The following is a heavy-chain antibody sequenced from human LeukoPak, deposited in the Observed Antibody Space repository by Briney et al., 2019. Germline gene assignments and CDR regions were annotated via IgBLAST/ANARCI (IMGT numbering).Heavy chain of an antibody. CDR1: GYTFTGYY. CDR3: ARAFSYYDRRGYSEPIDY. J-gene: IGHJ4*02. Sequence: GASVKVSCKASGYTFTGYYMHWVRQAPGQGLEWMGRINPNSGGTNYAQKFQGRVTMTRDTSISTAYMELSRLRSDDTAVYYCARAFSYYDRRGYSEPIDYWRQGTLVTVSS. V-gene: IGHV1-2*06. CDR2: INPNSGGT. D-gene: IGHD3-22*01.